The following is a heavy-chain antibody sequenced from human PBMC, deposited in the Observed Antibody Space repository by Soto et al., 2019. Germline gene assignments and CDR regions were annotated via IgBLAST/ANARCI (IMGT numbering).Heavy chain of an antibody. Sequence: PSETLSLTCTVSGGSISSGDYYWSWIRQPPGKGLEWIGYIYYSGSTYYNPSLKSRVTISVDTSKNQFSLKLGSVTAADTAVYYCARVVTMIVVVITPGDAFDIWGQGTKVTVSS. CDR3: ARVVTMIVVVITPGDAFDI. D-gene: IGHD3-22*01. CDR2: IYYSGST. V-gene: IGHV4-30-4*01. J-gene: IGHJ3*02. CDR1: GGSISSGDYY.